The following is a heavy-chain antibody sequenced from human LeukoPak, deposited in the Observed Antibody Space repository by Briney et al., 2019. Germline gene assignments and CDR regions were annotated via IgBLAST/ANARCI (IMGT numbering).Heavy chain of an antibody. D-gene: IGHD6-19*01. CDR3: ARARLAVAGTGGYYYYMDV. Sequence: ASVKVSCKASGGTFSSYAISWVRQAPGQGLEWMGGIIPIFGTANYAQKFQGRVTITADESTSTAYMELSSLRSEDTAVYYCARARLAVAGTGGYYYYMDVWGKGTTVTVSS. CDR1: GGTFSSYA. V-gene: IGHV1-69*13. J-gene: IGHJ6*03. CDR2: IIPIFGTA.